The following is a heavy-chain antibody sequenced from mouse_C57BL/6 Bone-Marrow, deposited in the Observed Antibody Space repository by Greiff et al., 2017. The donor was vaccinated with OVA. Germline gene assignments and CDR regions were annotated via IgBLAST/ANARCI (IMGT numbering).Heavy chain of an antibody. J-gene: IGHJ4*01. V-gene: IGHV5-2*01. D-gene: IGHD2-4*01. CDR2: INSDGGST. CDR1: EYEFPSHD. CDR3: ARHDYDVEDYYAMDY. Sequence: EVQLQESGGGLVQPGESLKLSCESNEYEFPSHDMSWVRKTPEKRLELVAAINSDGGSTYYPDTMERRFIISRDNTKKTLYLQMSSLRSEDTALYYCARHDYDVEDYYAMDYWGQGTSVTVSS.